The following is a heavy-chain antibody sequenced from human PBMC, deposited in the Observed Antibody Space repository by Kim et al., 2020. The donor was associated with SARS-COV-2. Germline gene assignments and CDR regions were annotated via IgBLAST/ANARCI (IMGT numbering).Heavy chain of an antibody. CDR3: ARTYAYSSTWYFEY. J-gene: IGHJ4*02. Sequence: ASVKVSCKASGYSFSSYGISWVRQAPGQGLEWMGWISVNNGKTNYAQKLQGRLTMTTDTSTSTAYMELRSLRSDDTAVYYCARTYAYSSTWYFEYWGQGTLVTVSS. V-gene: IGHV1-18*01. D-gene: IGHD6-13*01. CDR2: ISVNNGKT. CDR1: GYSFSSYG.